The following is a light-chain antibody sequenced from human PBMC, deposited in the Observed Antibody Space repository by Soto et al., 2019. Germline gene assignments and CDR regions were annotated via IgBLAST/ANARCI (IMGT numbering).Light chain of an antibody. CDR2: DAY. V-gene: IGKV3-11*01. Sequence: EIVMTQSPSTLSSSPGDRDTLSCRASQSVSSNLAWYQQKPGQAPRLLIYDAYNRATGILPRFSGSGSGTDFTLTISSLEPEDSAVYYCQQRHMWPITFGQGTRLEIK. CDR1: QSVSSN. CDR3: QQRHMWPIT. J-gene: IGKJ5*01.